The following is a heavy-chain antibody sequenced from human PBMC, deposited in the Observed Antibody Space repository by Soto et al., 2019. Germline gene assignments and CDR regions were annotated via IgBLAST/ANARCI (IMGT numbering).Heavy chain of an antibody. CDR2: MYSGGST. J-gene: IGHJ6*02. Sequence: EVQLVESGGGLIQPGGSLRLSCAASGFTVISTYMSWVRQAPGKGLEWVSFMYSGGSTYYGDSVKGRFTISRDTSKNTLYLQMNSLRVEDTAVYYCARGGQVRGGMDVWGQGTTVTVSS. CDR1: GFTVISTY. CDR3: ARGGQVRGGMDV. V-gene: IGHV3-53*01.